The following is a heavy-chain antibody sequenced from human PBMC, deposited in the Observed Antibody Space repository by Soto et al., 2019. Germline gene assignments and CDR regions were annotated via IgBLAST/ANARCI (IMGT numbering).Heavy chain of an antibody. CDR3: ARPGRDWGALHY. Sequence: QVQLQESGPGLLKPSETLSLTCTVSNDSISTYYWTWIRQPPGKGLEWIGFIYYSGSTNYNPSLQSRVTISVDTSKNPFSLTMNSVTAADTAVYYCARPGRDWGALHYWGQGTLVTVSS. CDR1: NDSISTYY. J-gene: IGHJ4*02. V-gene: IGHV4-59*08. D-gene: IGHD7-27*01. CDR2: IYYSGST.